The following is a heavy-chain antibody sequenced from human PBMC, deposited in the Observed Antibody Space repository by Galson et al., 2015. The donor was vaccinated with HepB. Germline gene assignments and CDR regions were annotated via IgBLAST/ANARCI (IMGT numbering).Heavy chain of an antibody. D-gene: IGHD1-1*01. CDR3: AKAGTNRALLEYYFDN. Sequence: SLRLSCAASGFTFSNYAMSWVRQAPGKGLQWVSGISGSGARTYYSDSMKGRFTISRDNSKNTLYLQMSSLRAEDTAIYYCAKAGTNRALLEYYFDNWGQGTLVTVSS. CDR2: ISGSGART. J-gene: IGHJ4*02. CDR1: GFTFSNYA. V-gene: IGHV3-23*01.